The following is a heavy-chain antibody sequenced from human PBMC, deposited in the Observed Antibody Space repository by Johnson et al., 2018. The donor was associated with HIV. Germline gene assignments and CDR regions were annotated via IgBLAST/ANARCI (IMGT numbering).Heavy chain of an antibody. D-gene: IGHD2-15*01. V-gene: IGHV3-9*01. J-gene: IGHJ3*01. CDR2: ISWNSGSI. CDR3: ARDQGVSRVVLFDDAFDV. Sequence: VQLVESGGGLVQPGRSLRLSCAASGFTFDDYAMHWVRQAPGKGLEWVSGISWNSGSIGYADSVKGRFTISRDNARTSLYLQMNSLRAEDTAVYYCARDQGVSRVVLFDDAFDVWGQGTMVTVSS. CDR1: GFTFDDYA.